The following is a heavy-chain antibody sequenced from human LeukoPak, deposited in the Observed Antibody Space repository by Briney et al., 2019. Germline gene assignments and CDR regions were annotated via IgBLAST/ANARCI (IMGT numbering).Heavy chain of an antibody. CDR1: GYTFTSYG. Sequence: ASVKVSCKASGYTFTSYGISWVRQAPGQGLEWMGWISAYNGNTNYAQKLQGRVTMTTDTFTSTAYMELRSLRSDDTAVYYCARVWSYDILTGQLSGLHWFDPWGQGTLVTVSS. D-gene: IGHD3-9*01. CDR2: ISAYNGNT. CDR3: ARVWSYDILTGQLSGLHWFDP. J-gene: IGHJ5*02. V-gene: IGHV1-18*01.